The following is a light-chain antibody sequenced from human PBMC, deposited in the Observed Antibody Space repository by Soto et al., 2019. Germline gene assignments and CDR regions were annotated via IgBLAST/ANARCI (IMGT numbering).Light chain of an antibody. J-gene: IGKJ4*01. V-gene: IGKV1-8*01. CDR2: AAS. Sequence: AIRITQSPSSLSASTGDRVTITCRASQGISSYLAWYQQKPGKAPKLLIYAASTLQSGVPSRFSDSGSGTDFTLTISCLQSEDFATYYCQQYYSYPPTFGGGTKVDIK. CDR1: QGISSY. CDR3: QQYYSYPPT.